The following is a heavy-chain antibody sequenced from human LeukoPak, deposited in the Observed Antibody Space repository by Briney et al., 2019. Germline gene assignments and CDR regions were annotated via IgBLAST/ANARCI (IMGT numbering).Heavy chain of an antibody. V-gene: IGHV4-34*01. J-gene: IGHJ4*02. CDR3: ARRGRGDEFDY. CDR1: GGSFSGYY. Sequence: SETLSLTCAVYGGSFSGYYWSWIRQPPGKGLEWIGEINHSGSTNYNPSLKSRVTISVDTSKNQFSLKLSSVTAADTAVYYCARRGRGDEFDYWGQGTLVTVSS. D-gene: IGHD2-21*02. CDR2: INHSGST.